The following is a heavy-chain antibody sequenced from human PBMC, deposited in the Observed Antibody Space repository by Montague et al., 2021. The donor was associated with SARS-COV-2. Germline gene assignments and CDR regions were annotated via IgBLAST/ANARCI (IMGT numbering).Heavy chain of an antibody. CDR3: AKGPRHDVASGLDH. Sequence: SLRLSCAAFGFPFDEHAMFWVRQAPGKGLEWVSGISWNSGSLGYAGSLKGRFTVSRDNAKNSLYLQMNSLRPDDTALYYCAKGPRHDVASGLDHWGQGTLVTVSS. CDR2: ISWNSGSL. J-gene: IGHJ4*02. CDR1: GFPFDEHA. V-gene: IGHV3-9*01. D-gene: IGHD6-13*01.